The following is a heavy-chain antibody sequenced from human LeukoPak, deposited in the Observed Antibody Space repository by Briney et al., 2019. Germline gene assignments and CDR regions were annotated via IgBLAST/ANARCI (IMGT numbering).Heavy chain of an antibody. CDR2: VNSDGSWT. V-gene: IGHV3-74*01. D-gene: IGHD2-2*01. J-gene: IGHJ4*02. Sequence: PGGSLRLSCAASGFSFSTQRMHWVRQAPGKGLVWVSHVNSDGSWTSHADSVKGRFTISKDNAKNTVYLQMNNLRTEDTAVYYCVSFYETNWGRGTLVTVSS. CDR1: GFSFSTQR. CDR3: VSFYETN.